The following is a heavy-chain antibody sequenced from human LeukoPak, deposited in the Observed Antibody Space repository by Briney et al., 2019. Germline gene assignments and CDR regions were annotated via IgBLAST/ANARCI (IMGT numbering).Heavy chain of an antibody. CDR2: ISYDGSNK. J-gene: IGHJ4*02. Sequence: GGSLRLSCVASGFTFSSYAMHWVRQAPGKGLEWVAVISYDGSNKYYADSVKGRFTISRDNSKNTLYLQMNSLRAEDTAVYYCARDWSQRWGQGTLVTVSS. CDR1: GFTFSSYA. V-gene: IGHV3-30-3*01. D-gene: IGHD2-2*01. CDR3: ARDWSQR.